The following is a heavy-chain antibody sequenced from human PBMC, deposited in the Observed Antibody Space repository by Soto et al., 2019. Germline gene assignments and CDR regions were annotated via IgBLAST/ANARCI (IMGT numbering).Heavy chain of an antibody. V-gene: IGHV4-39*01. CDR2: IYYTGTT. Sequence: SETLSLTCSVSGGSVTNINYFWAWIRQSPGKGLEWIANIYYTGTTFYNPSLRSRISMTIDASKNRFSLNLSSVTASDTALYYCARHEYVSSSYDLLDVWGRGTMVTVSS. J-gene: IGHJ3*01. CDR1: GGSVTNINYF. CDR3: ARHEYVSSSYDLLDV. D-gene: IGHD3-22*01.